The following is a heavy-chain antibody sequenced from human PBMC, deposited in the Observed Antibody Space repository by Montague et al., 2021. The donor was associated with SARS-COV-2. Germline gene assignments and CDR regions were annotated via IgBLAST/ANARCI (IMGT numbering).Heavy chain of an antibody. CDR1: GFTFSKFA. J-gene: IGHJ6*03. CDR3: AREFPGDYGYYYYYSMDV. Sequence: SLRLSCAASGFTFSKFAMSWVRQAPGKGLEWVAVIEHEYRTTWHADSVKGRFTISRDDSKNTLYLQMASLRVEDTAVYFCAREFPGDYGYYYYYSMDVWGKGTTVTVSS. D-gene: IGHD4/OR15-4a*01. V-gene: IGHV3-23*03. CDR2: IEHEYRTT.